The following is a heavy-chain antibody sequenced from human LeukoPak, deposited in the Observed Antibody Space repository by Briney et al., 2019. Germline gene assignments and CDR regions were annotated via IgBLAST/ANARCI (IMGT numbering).Heavy chain of an antibody. CDR2: IIPILGIA. V-gene: IGHV1-69*02. CDR1: GYTFTGYY. CDR3: ARHYYGSGSYSFPDAFDI. D-gene: IGHD3-10*01. J-gene: IGHJ3*02. Sequence: SVKVSCKASGYTFTGYYMHWVRQAPGQGLEWMGRIIPILGIANYAQKFQGRVTITADKSTSTAYMELSSLRSEDTAVYYCARHYYGSGSYSFPDAFDIWGQGTMVTVSS.